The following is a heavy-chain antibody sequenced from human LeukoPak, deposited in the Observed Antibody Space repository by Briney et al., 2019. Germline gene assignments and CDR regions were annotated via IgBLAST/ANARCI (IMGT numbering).Heavy chain of an antibody. V-gene: IGHV4-4*02. D-gene: IGHD3-10*01. CDR3: ARDSGTTGEVKFDP. Sequence: TSGTLSLTCAVSGGSISRSNWWSWVRQPPGKGLEWIGETYYSGTTNYNPSLKSRVTISVDTSKNQFSLKLSSVTAADTAVYYCARDSGTTGEVKFDPWGQGTLVTVSS. CDR2: TYYSGTT. CDR1: GGSISRSNW. J-gene: IGHJ5*02.